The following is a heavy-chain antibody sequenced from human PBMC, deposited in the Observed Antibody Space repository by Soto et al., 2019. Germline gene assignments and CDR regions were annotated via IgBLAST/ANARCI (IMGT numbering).Heavy chain of an antibody. CDR2: ISYDGSNK. J-gene: IGHJ6*02. CDR1: GFTFSSYA. D-gene: IGHD1-26*01. CDR3: ARTPRGQWELPYYYYGMDV. Sequence: QVQLVESGGGVVQPGRSLRLSCAASGFTFSSYAMDWVRQAPGKGLEWVAVISYDGSNKYYADSVKGRFTISRDNSKNTLYLQMNSLRAEDTAVYYCARTPRGQWELPYYYYGMDVWGQGTTVTVSS. V-gene: IGHV3-30-3*01.